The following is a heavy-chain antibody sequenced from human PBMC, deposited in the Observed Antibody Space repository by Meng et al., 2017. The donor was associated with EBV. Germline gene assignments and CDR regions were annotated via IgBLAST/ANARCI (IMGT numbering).Heavy chain of an antibody. CDR2: VHYTGST. CDR3: ARPFPSWQSPRLDPFGA. D-gene: IGHD6-19*01. J-gene: IGHJ5*02. V-gene: IGHV4-39*01. Sequence: QLQLRESGPXQVKPXXXLSLTCNXPGDSISSFYYWGWIRQPPGRGLEWIGSVHYTGSTYYSPSLKSRVTVSVDTSKNQFSLRLTSVTAADTAVYYCARPFPSWQSPRLDPFGAWGQGTLVTVSS. CDR1: GDSISSFYY.